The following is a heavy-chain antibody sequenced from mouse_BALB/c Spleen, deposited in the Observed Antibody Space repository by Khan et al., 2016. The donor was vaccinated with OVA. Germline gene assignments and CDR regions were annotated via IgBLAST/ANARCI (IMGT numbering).Heavy chain of an antibody. CDR2: FWSDGST. J-gene: IGHJ4*01. Sequence: VQLQESGPGLVAPSQSLSLTCTISGFSLTNYGVPWVLQPPAKGLEWLVVFWSDGSTTYNSALHSRLSISKDNSKRQVFFKMNSLQTDDTAVYYGARQPYYQYYIMDYWGQGTSVTVSS. D-gene: IGHD2-10*01. V-gene: IGHV2-6-1*01. CDR1: GFSLTNYG. CDR3: ARQPYYQYYIMDY.